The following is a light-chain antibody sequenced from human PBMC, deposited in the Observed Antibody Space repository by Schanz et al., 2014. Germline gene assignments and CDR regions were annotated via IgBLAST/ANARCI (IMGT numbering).Light chain of an antibody. V-gene: IGLV1-51*01. Sequence: QSVLTQPPSVSAAPGQKVTISCSGTTSNIGSNFVSWYQHLPGTAPKLLILANNERPSGIPDRFSGSKSGTSATLDITGLQTGDEADYFCGTWDPSLTVVMFGAGTKLTVL. J-gene: IGLJ3*02. CDR2: ANN. CDR1: TSNIGSNF. CDR3: GTWDPSLTVVM.